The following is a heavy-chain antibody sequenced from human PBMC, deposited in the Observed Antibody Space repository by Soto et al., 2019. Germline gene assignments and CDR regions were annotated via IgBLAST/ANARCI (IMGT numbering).Heavy chain of an antibody. CDR3: ASPTKPLYYYYGMDV. V-gene: IGHV1-69*12. D-gene: IGHD1-1*01. CDR2: IIPIFGTA. J-gene: IGHJ6*02. CDR1: GGTFSSYA. Sequence: QVQLVQSGAAVKKPGSSVKVSCKASGGTFSSYAISWVRQAPGQGLEWMGGIIPIFGTANYAQKFQGRVTITANESTSTAYMELSSLRSEDTAVYYCASPTKPLYYYYGMDVWGQGTTVTVSS.